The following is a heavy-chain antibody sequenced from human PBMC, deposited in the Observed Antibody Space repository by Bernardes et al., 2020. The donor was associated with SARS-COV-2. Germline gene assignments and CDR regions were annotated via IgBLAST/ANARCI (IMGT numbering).Heavy chain of an antibody. J-gene: IGHJ6*02. Sequence: SETLSLTCTVSGGSNKYYYWSWIRQPPGKALEWIGYIYNSGSTYYNPSLKSRVTISVDTSKNQFSLKLSSVTAADTAVYYCALNGYSYGPHYYYYGMDVWGQGTTVTVSS. V-gene: IGHV4-4*08. D-gene: IGHD5-18*01. CDR1: GGSNKYYY. CDR3: ALNGYSYGPHYYYYGMDV. CDR2: IYNSGST.